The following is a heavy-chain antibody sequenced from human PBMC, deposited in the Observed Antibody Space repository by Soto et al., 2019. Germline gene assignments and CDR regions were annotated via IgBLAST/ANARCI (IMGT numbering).Heavy chain of an antibody. Sequence: GGSLRLSFAASGFTFSSYAMSWVRQAPGKGLEWVSAISGSGGSTYYADSVKGRFTISRDNSKNTLYLQMNSLRAEDTAVYYCAKAEQLWSNDRSFDYWGQGTLVTVSS. J-gene: IGHJ4*02. CDR1: GFTFSSYA. D-gene: IGHD5-18*01. CDR3: AKAEQLWSNDRSFDY. V-gene: IGHV3-23*01. CDR2: ISGSGGST.